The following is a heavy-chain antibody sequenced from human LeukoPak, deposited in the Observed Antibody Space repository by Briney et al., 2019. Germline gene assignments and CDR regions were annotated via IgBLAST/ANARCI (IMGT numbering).Heavy chain of an antibody. J-gene: IGHJ4*02. V-gene: IGHV3-30-3*01. CDR2: ISYDGSNK. CDR1: GFTFNSYA. D-gene: IGHD3-16*01. CDR3: ARDISWGSTIDY. Sequence: GGSLRLSCAASGFTFNSYAMHWVHQTPGKGLEWVAVISYDGSNKLYADSVKGRFTISRDSSKNTLYLQMNSLRAEDTALYYCARDISWGSTIDYWGQGTLVTVSS.